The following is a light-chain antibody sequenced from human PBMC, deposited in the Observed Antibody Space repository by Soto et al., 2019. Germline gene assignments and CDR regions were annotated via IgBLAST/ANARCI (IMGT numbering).Light chain of an antibody. Sequence: QSALTQPASVSGSPGQSITISCTGSSSDVGSYNLVSWYQQLPGEAPKLMIHEGSKRPSGVSNRFSGSKSGNTASLTISGLQAEDEADYYCCSFERSITLVFGGGTKVTVL. CDR1: SSDVGSYNL. CDR2: EGS. CDR3: CSFERSITLV. V-gene: IGLV2-23*01. J-gene: IGLJ2*01.